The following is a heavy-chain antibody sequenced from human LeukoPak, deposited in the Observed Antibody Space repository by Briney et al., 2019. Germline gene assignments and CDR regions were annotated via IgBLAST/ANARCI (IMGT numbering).Heavy chain of an antibody. D-gene: IGHD3-10*01. J-gene: IGHJ5*02. V-gene: IGHV4-59*01. Sequence: TSETLSLTCTVSGGSISSYYWTWIRQPPGKGLDWLGYIYYSGSTNYNPSLKSRVSISVDTSKNQFSLKLSSVTAADTDVYYCARGGNWFDPWGQGTLVTVSS. CDR1: GGSISSYY. CDR3: ARGGNWFDP. CDR2: IYYSGST.